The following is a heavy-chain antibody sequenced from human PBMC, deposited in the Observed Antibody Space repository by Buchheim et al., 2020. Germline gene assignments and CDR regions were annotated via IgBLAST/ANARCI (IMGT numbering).Heavy chain of an antibody. Sequence: EVQLVESGGGLIQPGGSLRLSCAASGFTFSRFWMHWVRQAPGKGLVWVSRIDEYGTITNYADSVKGRFTISRDNARNTLYLQMNSLRVEDTAVYYCVRDLVGGSDYGGQGIL. CDR2: IDEYGTIT. CDR3: VRDLVGGSDY. CDR1: GFTFSRFW. J-gene: IGHJ4*02. D-gene: IGHD6-25*01. V-gene: IGHV3-74*01.